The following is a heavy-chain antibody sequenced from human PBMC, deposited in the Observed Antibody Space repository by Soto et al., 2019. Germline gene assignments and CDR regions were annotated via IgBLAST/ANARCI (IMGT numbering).Heavy chain of an antibody. V-gene: IGHV4-30-2*05. CDR2: AYHSGST. Sequence: SVTLSCTGAPAGSCISSGGYSCSWLRQPPGKGLEWIGYAYHSGSTYYNPSLKSRVTISVDTSKDQFSLKLSSVTAPDTAVYCCARGPAGYSYGYYFDSWGQRTVDTVSS. J-gene: IGHJ4*02. D-gene: IGHD5-18*01. CDR1: GSCISSGGYS. CDR3: ARGPAGYSYGYYFDS.